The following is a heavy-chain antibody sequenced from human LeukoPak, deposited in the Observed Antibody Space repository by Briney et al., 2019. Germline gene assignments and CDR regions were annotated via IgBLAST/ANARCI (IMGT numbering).Heavy chain of an antibody. CDR2: TRYDGRNK. D-gene: IGHD3-22*01. CDR3: ASPYYYDRSSYYHFIDH. Sequence: PGGSLRLSCAASGFTFSTYGMHWVRQAPGKGLEWAAFTRYDGRNKYYADSVKGRFTISRDNSKNTQHLQMNNLRTEDTAVYYCASPYYYDRSSYYHFIDHWGRGTLVTVSS. CDR1: GFTFSTYG. J-gene: IGHJ4*02. V-gene: IGHV3-30*02.